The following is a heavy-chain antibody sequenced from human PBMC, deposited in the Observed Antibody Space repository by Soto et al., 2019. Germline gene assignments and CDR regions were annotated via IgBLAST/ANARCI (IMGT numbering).Heavy chain of an antibody. J-gene: IGHJ2*01. CDR2: IKSKPDGGTI. CDR1: GFTFSNAW. V-gene: IGHV3-15*01. CDR3: ATGWYFDF. Sequence: GGSLRLSCAGSGFTFSNAWMSWVRQAPGKGLEWVGRIKSKPDGGTIDYPAPVEGRFSISRDDSKNTVYLQMNSLKTEDTAVSYCATGWYFDFWGRGTLVTVSS.